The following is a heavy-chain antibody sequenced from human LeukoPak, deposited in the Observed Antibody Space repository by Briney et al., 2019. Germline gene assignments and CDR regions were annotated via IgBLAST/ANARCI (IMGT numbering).Heavy chain of an antibody. D-gene: IGHD3-10*01. CDR2: ISYDGSNK. Sequence: PGGSLRLSCAASGSTFSSYGMHWVRQAPGKGLEWVAVISYDGSNKYYADSVKGRFTISRDNSKNTLYLQMNSLRAEDTAVYYCAKDYGSGSFSLAYYYYYYGMDVWGQGTTVTVSS. J-gene: IGHJ6*02. CDR3: AKDYGSGSFSLAYYYYYYGMDV. V-gene: IGHV3-30*18. CDR1: GSTFSSYG.